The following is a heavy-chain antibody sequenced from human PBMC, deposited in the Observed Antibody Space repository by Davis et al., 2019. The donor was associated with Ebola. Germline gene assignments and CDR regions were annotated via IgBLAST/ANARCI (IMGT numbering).Heavy chain of an antibody. CDR2: IYYSGST. V-gene: IGHV4-59*01. D-gene: IGHD1-26*01. CDR3: AREGAMGIDY. J-gene: IGHJ4*02. CDR1: GGSISSYY. Sequence: PGGSLRLSCTVSGGSISSYYWSWIRQPPGKGLEWIGYIYYSGSTNYNPSLKSRVTISVDTSKNQFSLKLSSVTAADTAVYYCAREGAMGIDYWGQGTLVTVSS.